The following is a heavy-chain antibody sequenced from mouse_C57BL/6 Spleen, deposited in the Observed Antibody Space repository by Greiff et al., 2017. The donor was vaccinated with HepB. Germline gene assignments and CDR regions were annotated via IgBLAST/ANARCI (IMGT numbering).Heavy chain of an antibody. Sequence: SGPELVKPGASVKISCKASGYAFSSSWMNWVKQRPGKGLEWIGRIYPGDGDTNYNGKFKGKATLTSDKSSSTADMQLSSLTSEASAVYICAREADLYYFDYWGQGTTLTVSS. CDR3: AREADLYYFDY. CDR2: IYPGDGDT. CDR1: GYAFSSSW. V-gene: IGHV1-82*01. J-gene: IGHJ2*01.